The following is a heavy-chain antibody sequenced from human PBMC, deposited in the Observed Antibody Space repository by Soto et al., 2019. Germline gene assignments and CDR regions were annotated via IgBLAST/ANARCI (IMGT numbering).Heavy chain of an antibody. CDR2: ISAYNGNT. V-gene: IGHV1-18*04. J-gene: IGHJ4*02. Sequence: ASVTVYCQGSCCTLIKFGVSCVRQAPGQGLEWMGWISAYNGNTNYAQKLQGRVTMTTDTSTRTAYMELRSLRSDDTAVYYCAKDLAISRWAAFDSWGQGTLVTVSS. CDR1: CCTLIKFG. D-gene: IGHD5-18*01. CDR3: AKDLAISRWAAFDS.